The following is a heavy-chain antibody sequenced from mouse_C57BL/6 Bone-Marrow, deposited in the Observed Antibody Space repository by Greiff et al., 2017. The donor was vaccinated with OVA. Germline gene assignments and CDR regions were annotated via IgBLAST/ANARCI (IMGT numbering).Heavy chain of an antibody. CDR2: IHPNSGST. D-gene: IGHD1-1*01. J-gene: IGHJ4*01. CDR1: GYTFTSYW. Sequence: QVQLQQPGAGLVKPGASVKLSCKASGYTFTSYWMHWVKQRPGQGLEWIGMIHPNSGSTNYNEKFKSKATLTVDKSSSTAYMQLSSLPSEDSAVYYCARGITTVVASYYYAMDYWGQGTSVTVSS. V-gene: IGHV1-64*01. CDR3: ARGITTVVASYYYAMDY.